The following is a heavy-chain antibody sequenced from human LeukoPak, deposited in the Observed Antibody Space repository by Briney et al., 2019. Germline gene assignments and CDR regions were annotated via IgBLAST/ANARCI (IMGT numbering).Heavy chain of an antibody. D-gene: IGHD2-2*01. J-gene: IGHJ4*02. Sequence: ASVKVSCKASGGTFSSYAISWVRQATGQGLEWMGWMNPNSGNTGYAQKFQGRVTINRNTSISTAYMELSSLRSEDTAVYYCARCATPRIACYDFWGQGTLVTVSS. V-gene: IGHV1-8*02. CDR2: MNPNSGNT. CDR3: ARCATPRIACYDF. CDR1: GGTFSSYA.